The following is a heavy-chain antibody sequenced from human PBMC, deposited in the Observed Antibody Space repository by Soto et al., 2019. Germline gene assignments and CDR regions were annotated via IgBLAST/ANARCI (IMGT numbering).Heavy chain of an antibody. CDR2: ISGSGGST. Sequence: EVQLLESGGGLVQPGGSLRLSCAASGFTFSSYAMSWVRQAPGKGLEWVSAISGSGGSTYYADSVKGRFTISRDNSKNTTYLQMNSLRAEDTAVYYCAKDSTVTEYFQHWGQGTLVTVSS. CDR3: AKDSTVTEYFQH. D-gene: IGHD4-17*01. J-gene: IGHJ1*01. CDR1: GFTFSSYA. V-gene: IGHV3-23*01.